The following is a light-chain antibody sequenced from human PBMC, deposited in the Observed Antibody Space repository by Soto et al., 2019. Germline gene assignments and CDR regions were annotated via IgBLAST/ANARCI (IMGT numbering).Light chain of an antibody. CDR2: KAS. CDR1: QSISSR. CDR3: QQYNSYSRT. Sequence: DIQMTQSPSTLSASVGDRVTITCRASQSISSRLDWYQQKPGKAPKLLIYKASSLESGVPSRFSGSGSGTEFTLTISSLQPDDFATYYCQQYNSYSRTFGQGTKVEIK. J-gene: IGKJ1*01. V-gene: IGKV1-5*03.